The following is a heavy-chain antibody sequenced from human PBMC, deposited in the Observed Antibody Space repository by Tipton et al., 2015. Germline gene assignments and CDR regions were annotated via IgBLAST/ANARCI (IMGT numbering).Heavy chain of an antibody. J-gene: IGHJ4*02. CDR1: GFTVSRNY. D-gene: IGHD3-22*01. Sequence: GSLRLSCAASGFTVSRNYMSWVRQAPGKGLEWVSVLYSDGSTYYANSVKGRFTISRDNSKNTLYFQMNSLRAEDTAVYYCATTMYYYDSSGYFFDYWGQGPLVIVSS. CDR3: ATTMYYYDSSGYFFDY. CDR2: LYSDGST. V-gene: IGHV3-53*01.